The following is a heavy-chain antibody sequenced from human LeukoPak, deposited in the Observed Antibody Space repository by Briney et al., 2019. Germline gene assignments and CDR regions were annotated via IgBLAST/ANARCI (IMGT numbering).Heavy chain of an antibody. CDR2: IYHSGSA. CDR1: GYSISSGYY. D-gene: IGHD3-10*01. V-gene: IGHV4-38-2*01. Sequence: SETLSLTCAVSGYSISSGYYWGWIRQPPGKGLEGIGSIYHSGSAYYNPSLKSRVTISVDTSKNQFSLKLSSVTAADTAVYYCARVTMVRGPLDYWGQGTLVTVSS. J-gene: IGHJ4*02. CDR3: ARVTMVRGPLDY.